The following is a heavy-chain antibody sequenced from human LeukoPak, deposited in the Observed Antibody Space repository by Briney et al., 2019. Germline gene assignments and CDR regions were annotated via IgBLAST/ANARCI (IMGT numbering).Heavy chain of an antibody. CDR2: ISYDGSNK. CDR1: GFTFSSYA. J-gene: IGHJ3*02. D-gene: IGHD3-10*01. Sequence: GGSLRLSCAASGFTFSSYAMHWVRQAPGKGLEGVAVISYDGSNKYYADSVKVRFTISRDNSKNTLSLQMTSLRAEDTAVYSCLSWFGELRAAFDIWGPGTMVTVSS. CDR3: LSWFGELRAAFDI. V-gene: IGHV3-30*04.